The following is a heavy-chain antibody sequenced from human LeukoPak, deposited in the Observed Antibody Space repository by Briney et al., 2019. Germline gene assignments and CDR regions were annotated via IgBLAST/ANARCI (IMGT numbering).Heavy chain of an antibody. CDR2: ISSSSSSI. CDR3: AKDPIYAPPPLAAFDV. D-gene: IGHD2-2*01. Sequence: KPGGSLRLSCAASGFTFSSYGMHWVRQAPGKGLEWVSFISSSSSSIYYADSVKGRFTISRDNAKNSLFLQMNSLKVEDTAVYYCAKDPIYAPPPLAAFDVWGQGTMVTVSS. J-gene: IGHJ3*01. CDR1: GFTFSSYG. V-gene: IGHV3-21*01.